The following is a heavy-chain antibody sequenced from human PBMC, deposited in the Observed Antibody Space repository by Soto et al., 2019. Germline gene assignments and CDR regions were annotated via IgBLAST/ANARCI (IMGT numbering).Heavy chain of an antibody. CDR2: MNPNSGNT. J-gene: IGHJ6*03. V-gene: IGHV1-8*01. CDR1: GYTFTSYD. D-gene: IGHD2-2*01. CDR3: ARAVRRVVVPAAMNYYYYYMDV. Sequence: ASVKVSCKASGYTFTSYDINWVRQATGQGLEWMGWMNPNSGNTGYAQKFQGRVAMTRNTSISTAYMELSSLRSEDTAVYYCARAVRRVVVPAAMNYYYYYMDVWGKGTTVTVSS.